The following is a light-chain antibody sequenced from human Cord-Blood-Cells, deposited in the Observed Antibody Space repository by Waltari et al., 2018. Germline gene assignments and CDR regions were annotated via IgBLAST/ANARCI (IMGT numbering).Light chain of an antibody. J-gene: IGKJ4*01. V-gene: IGKV2-28*01. CDR1: QGLLHSNGYNY. CDR3: MQALQTPLT. CDR2: LGS. Sequence: DIVMTQSPLSLPVTPGEPASISCRSSQGLLHSNGYNYLDWYLQKPVQSPQLLIYLGSNRASGVPDRFSGSGSGTDFTLKISRVEAEDVGVYYCMQALQTPLTFGGGTKVEIK.